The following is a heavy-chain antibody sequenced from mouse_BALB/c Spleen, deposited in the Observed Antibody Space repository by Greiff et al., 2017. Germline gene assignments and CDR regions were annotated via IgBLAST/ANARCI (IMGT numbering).Heavy chain of an antibody. Sequence: EVQLQQSGPELVKPGASVKISCKASGYSFTGYYMHWVKQSHVKSLEWIGRINPYNGATSYNQNFKDKASLTVDKSSSTAYMELHSLTSEDSAVYYCARGLTGTDYYAMDYWGQGTSVTVSS. J-gene: IGHJ4*01. D-gene: IGHD4-1*01. CDR1: GYSFTGYY. CDR3: ARGLTGTDYYAMDY. CDR2: INPYNGAT. V-gene: IGHV1-26*01.